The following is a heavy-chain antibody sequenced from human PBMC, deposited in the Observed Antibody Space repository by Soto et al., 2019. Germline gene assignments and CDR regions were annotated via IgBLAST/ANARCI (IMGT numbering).Heavy chain of an antibody. CDR1: GGTLSDHG. CDR3: ARGVYGSGNYYTGPSAFDI. D-gene: IGHD3-10*01. CDR2: TIPVFNTA. J-gene: IGHJ3*02. Sequence: QVQLEQSGAEVKKPGSSVKISCKASGGTLSDHGVSWLRQAPGQGLEWVGGTIPVFNTANYAPKFQGRVTIEADKSTNIAYMEVGSLRSDDTAFYYCARGVYGSGNYYTGPSAFDIWGQGTLVIVSS. V-gene: IGHV1-69*06.